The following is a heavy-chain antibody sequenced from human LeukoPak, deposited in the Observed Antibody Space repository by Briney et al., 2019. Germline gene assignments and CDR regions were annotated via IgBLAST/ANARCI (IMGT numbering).Heavy chain of an antibody. J-gene: IGHJ4*02. V-gene: IGHV3-9*03. D-gene: IGHD3-22*01. CDR2: ISWNSGSI. Sequence: GGSLRLSCAASGFTFDDYAMHWVRQAPGKGLEWVSGISWNSGSIGYADSVKGRFTISRDNAKNSLYLQMNSLRAEDMALYYCAKAGTSAYYYESSGSDYFDYWGQGTLVTVSS. CDR1: GFTFDDYA. CDR3: AKAGTSAYYYESSGSDYFDY.